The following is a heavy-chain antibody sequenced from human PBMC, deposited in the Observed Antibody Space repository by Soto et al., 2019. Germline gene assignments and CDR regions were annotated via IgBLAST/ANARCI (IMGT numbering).Heavy chain of an antibody. Sequence: PGGSLRLSCAASGFTFSSYAMSWVRQAPGKGLEWVSGISGSGGSTYSADSVKGRFTISRDNSKNTLYLQMNSLRADDTAVYYCAKEGSGSHHRIDCWGKETLVTVSS. D-gene: IGHD1-26*01. V-gene: IGHV3-23*01. CDR3: AKEGSGSHHRIDC. CDR2: ISGSGGST. CDR1: GFTFSSYA. J-gene: IGHJ4*02.